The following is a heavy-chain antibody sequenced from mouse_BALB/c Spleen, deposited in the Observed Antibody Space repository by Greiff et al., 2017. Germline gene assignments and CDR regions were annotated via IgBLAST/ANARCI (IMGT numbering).Heavy chain of an antibody. CDR3: ARGAYSDYFDY. CDR2: ISDGGSYT. CDR1: GFTFSDYY. J-gene: IGHJ2*01. V-gene: IGHV5-4*02. D-gene: IGHD2-12*01. Sequence: EVQGVESGGGLVKPGGSLKLSCAASGFTFSDYYMYWVRQTPEKRLEWVATISDGGSYTYYPDSVKGRFTISRDNAKNNLYLQMSSLKSEDTAMYYCARGAYSDYFDYWGQGTTLTVSS.